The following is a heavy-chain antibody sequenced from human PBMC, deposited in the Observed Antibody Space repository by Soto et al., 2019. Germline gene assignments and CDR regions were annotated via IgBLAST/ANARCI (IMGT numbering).Heavy chain of an antibody. V-gene: IGHV3-23*01. Sequence: GESLKISCAASGFTFSSYAMSWVRQAPGKGLEWVSAISGSGGSTYYADSVKGRFTISRDNSKNTLYLQMNSLRAEDTAVYYCAKGLPELSLYLNDAFDIWGQGTMVTVSS. J-gene: IGHJ3*02. CDR1: GFTFSSYA. D-gene: IGHD3-16*02. CDR3: AKGLPELSLYLNDAFDI. CDR2: ISGSGGST.